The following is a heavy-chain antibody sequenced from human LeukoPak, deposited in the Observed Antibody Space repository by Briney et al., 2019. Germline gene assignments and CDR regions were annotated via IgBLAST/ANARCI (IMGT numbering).Heavy chain of an antibody. CDR1: GFTFTTYF. CDR2: ISGTSVNI. V-gene: IGHV3-23*01. Sequence: GGSLRLSCAASGFTFTTYFMSWVRQAPGTGLDWVSSISGTSVNIEYADSVKGRFTISRDNSKNTLYLQMNSLRAEDTAVYYCAKKLPANREFDYWGQGTLVTVSS. CDR3: AKKLPANREFDY. D-gene: IGHD1-14*01. J-gene: IGHJ4*02.